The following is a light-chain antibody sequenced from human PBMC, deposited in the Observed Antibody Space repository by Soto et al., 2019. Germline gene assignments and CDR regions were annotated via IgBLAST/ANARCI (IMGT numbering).Light chain of an antibody. CDR2: GAS. J-gene: IGKJ2*01. CDR1: QSVRSTY. Sequence: EIVLTQSPGTLSLSPGERATLSCRASQSVRSTYLAWYQQKPGQAPRLLIYGASSRATGIPDRFSGSGSGTEFTLTISRLEPEDFAVYYCQQYGTSPRTFGQGTRLEIK. V-gene: IGKV3-20*01. CDR3: QQYGTSPRT.